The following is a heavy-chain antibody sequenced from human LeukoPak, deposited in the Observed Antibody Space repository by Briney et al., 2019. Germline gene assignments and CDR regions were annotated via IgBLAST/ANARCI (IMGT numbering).Heavy chain of an antibody. CDR3: SREWRARSSEYYFDY. D-gene: IGHD3-3*01. CDR2: IRSKANSYAT. CDR1: GVTFSGSS. J-gene: IGHJ4*02. Sequence: GGSLRLSCAASGVTFSGSSMHWVRQASGKGLEWVGRIRSKANSYATAYAASVKGRFTISRDNSKNTLYLQMNSLRAEDTAVYYCSREWRARSSEYYFDYWGQGTLVTVSS. V-gene: IGHV3-73*01.